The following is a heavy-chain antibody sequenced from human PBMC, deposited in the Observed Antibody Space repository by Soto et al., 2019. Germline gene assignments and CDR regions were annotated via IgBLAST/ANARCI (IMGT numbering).Heavy chain of an antibody. Sequence: EVQLLESGGGLVQPGGSLRLSCAASGFTFSSYAMSWVRQAPGKGLEWVSAISGSGGSTYYADSVKGRFTISRDNSKNTLYLQMNSLRAEDTAVYYCAKVFVGATFLGAYYFDYWGQGTLVTVSS. CDR2: ISGSGGST. D-gene: IGHD1-26*01. V-gene: IGHV3-23*01. CDR1: GFTFSSYA. J-gene: IGHJ4*02. CDR3: AKVFVGATFLGAYYFDY.